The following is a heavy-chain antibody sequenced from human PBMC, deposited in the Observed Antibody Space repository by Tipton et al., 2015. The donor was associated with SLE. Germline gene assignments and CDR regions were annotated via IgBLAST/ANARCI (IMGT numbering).Heavy chain of an antibody. CDR2: LYYTGIT. Sequence: LSLTCTVSGGSISSYYWSWIRQPPGKGLEWIGYLYYTGITNYNPSLKSRVTISVDTSKNQFSLKLSSVTAADTAVYYCAREGHCSGGSCYSLYFQHWGQGSLVTVSS. J-gene: IGHJ1*01. CDR1: GGSISSYY. V-gene: IGHV4-59*01. D-gene: IGHD2-15*01. CDR3: AREGHCSGGSCYSLYFQH.